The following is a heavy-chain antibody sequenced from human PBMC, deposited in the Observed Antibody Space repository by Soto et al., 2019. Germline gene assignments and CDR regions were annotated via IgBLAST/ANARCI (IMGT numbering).Heavy chain of an antibody. CDR2: ITSDTNTI. CDR1: GFRFNIYS. J-gene: IGHJ4*02. Sequence: ESGGGLVQPGGSLRLSCAASGFRFNIYSMNWIRQAPGKGLEWFAYITSDTNTIKYADSVRGRFTISRDNAKNSVDLQMNSLRDEDTAVYYCARSVEGHFDYWGQGTVVTVSS. V-gene: IGHV3-48*02. D-gene: IGHD6-19*01. CDR3: ARSVEGHFDY.